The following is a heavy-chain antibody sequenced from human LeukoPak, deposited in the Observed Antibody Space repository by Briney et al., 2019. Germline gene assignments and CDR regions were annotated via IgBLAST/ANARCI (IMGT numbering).Heavy chain of an antibody. J-gene: IGHJ4*02. CDR1: GFTFSNYW. D-gene: IGHD3-3*01. Sequence: RPGGSLRLSCAASGFTFSNYWMSWVRQPPGKGLEWIGYIYHSGSTYCNPSLKSRVTISVDRSKNQFSLKLSSVTAADTAVYYCARTVLRFLEWLLWFDYWGQGTLVTVSS. CDR2: IYHSGST. CDR3: ARTVLRFLEWLLWFDY. V-gene: IGHV4-4*02.